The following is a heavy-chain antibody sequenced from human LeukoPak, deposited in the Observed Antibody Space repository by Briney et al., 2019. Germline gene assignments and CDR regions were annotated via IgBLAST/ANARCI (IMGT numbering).Heavy chain of an antibody. CDR2: ISAYNGNT. Sequence: ASVKVSCKASGYTFTSYGISWVRQAPGQGLEWMGWISAYNGNTNYAQKLQGRVTMTTDTSTSTAYMELRSLRSDDTAVYYCAREGNSITIFGVVEYYFDYWGQGTLVTVSS. CDR1: GYTFTSYG. D-gene: IGHD3-3*01. J-gene: IGHJ4*02. CDR3: AREGNSITIFGVVEYYFDY. V-gene: IGHV1-18*01.